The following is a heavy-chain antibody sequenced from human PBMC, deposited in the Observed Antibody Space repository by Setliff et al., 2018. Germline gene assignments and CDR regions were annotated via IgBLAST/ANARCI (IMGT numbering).Heavy chain of an antibody. V-gene: IGHV3-7*03. CDR3: ARDGYPGTS. CDR2: IKQGGSEI. CDR1: GLTFSSYW. J-gene: IGHJ5*02. D-gene: IGHD2-2*03. Sequence: GGSLRLSCAASGLTFSSYWMTWVRQAPGKGLEWLANIKQGGSEIYSVDSVKGRFSISRDNAKNSLYLQMNSLRVEDTAVYYCARDGYPGTSWGQGTLVTVSS.